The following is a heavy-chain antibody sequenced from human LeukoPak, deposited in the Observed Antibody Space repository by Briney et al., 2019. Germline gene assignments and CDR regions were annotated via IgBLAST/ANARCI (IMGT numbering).Heavy chain of an antibody. Sequence: SETPSLTCTVSGGSISSSSYYWGWIRQPPGKGLEWIGSIYYSGSTYYNPSLKSRVTISVDTSKNQFSLKLSSVTAADTAVYYCARDRPYSSSWSPDYWGQGTLVTVSS. CDR2: IYYSGST. CDR3: ARDRPYSSSWSPDY. D-gene: IGHD6-13*01. V-gene: IGHV4-39*07. J-gene: IGHJ4*02. CDR1: GGSISSSSYY.